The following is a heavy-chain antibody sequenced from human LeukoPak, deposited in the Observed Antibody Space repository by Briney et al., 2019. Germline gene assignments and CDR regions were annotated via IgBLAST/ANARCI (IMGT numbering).Heavy chain of an antibody. J-gene: IGHJ5*02. D-gene: IGHD1-26*01. Sequence: GGSLRLSCAASGLTFSAYAMAWFRRPPGRGLEWVSTMALSGGPTHYADAVEGRFTISRDDSKSTLYLHINNLRAEDTAVYYCARDFSLVVGASDSWGKGTLVTVSS. CDR2: MALSGGPT. CDR1: GLTFSAYA. CDR3: ARDFSLVVGASDS. V-gene: IGHV3-23*01.